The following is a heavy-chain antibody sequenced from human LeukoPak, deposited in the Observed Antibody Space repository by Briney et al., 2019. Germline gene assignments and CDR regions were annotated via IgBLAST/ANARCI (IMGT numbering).Heavy chain of an antibody. CDR2: IDPSGGST. J-gene: IGHJ4*02. CDR1: GYTFSTYY. Sequence: ASVTVSCKASGYTFSTYYMHWVRQSPGQGLEWMGVIDPSGGSTNYARKFQGRVTMTSDTSTSTVYMELSSLRSEDTAVYYCARGFCSGGSCYSNDYWGQGTLVTVSS. D-gene: IGHD2-15*01. CDR3: ARGFCSGGSCYSNDY. V-gene: IGHV1-46*01.